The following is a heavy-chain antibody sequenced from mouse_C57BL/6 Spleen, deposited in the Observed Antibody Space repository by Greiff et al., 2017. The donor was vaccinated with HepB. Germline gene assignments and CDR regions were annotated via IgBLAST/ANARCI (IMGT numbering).Heavy chain of an antibody. V-gene: IGHV1-53*01. D-gene: IGHD4-1*01. CDR3: ARGTTGTSDD. J-gene: IGHJ2*01. CDR1: GYTFTRHW. CDR2: INPSNGGT. Sequence: QGQLEQPGAGLVKPGASVELSRKASGYTFTRHWMHWGKQRPGQGLGWIGNINPSNGGTNYNEKFKSKATLTVDKSSSTAYMQLSSLTSEDSAVYYCARGTTGTSDDWGQGTTLTVSS.